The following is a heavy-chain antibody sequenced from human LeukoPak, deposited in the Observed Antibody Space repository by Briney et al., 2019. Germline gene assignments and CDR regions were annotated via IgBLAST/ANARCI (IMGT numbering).Heavy chain of an antibody. V-gene: IGHV3-7*01. J-gene: IGHJ4*02. D-gene: IGHD6-13*01. Sequence: GGPLRLSCAASGFSFSLYWMSWVRQTPEKGLEFVANIDQGGSVRNYMDSLKGRCIISRDNAKKSLYLEINSLRADDTAVYSCARDPESSSFDLWGRGALVTVSS. CDR2: IDQGGSVR. CDR3: ARDPESSSFDL. CDR1: GFSFSLYW.